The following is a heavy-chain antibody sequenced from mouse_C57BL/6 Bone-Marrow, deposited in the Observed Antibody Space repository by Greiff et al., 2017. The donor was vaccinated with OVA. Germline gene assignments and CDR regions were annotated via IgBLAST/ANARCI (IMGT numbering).Heavy chain of an antibody. D-gene: IGHD1-1*01. CDR1: GYTFTSYG. V-gene: IGHV1-81*01. CDR2: IYPRSGNT. CDR3: ARKDCGRPYYFDY. J-gene: IGHJ2*01. Sequence: VQLQESGAELARPGASVKLSCKASGYTFTSYGISWVKQRPGQGLEWIGEIYPRSGNTYYNEKFKGKATLTADKSSSTAYMELRSLTSEDSAVYFCARKDCGRPYYFDYWGQGTTLTVSS.